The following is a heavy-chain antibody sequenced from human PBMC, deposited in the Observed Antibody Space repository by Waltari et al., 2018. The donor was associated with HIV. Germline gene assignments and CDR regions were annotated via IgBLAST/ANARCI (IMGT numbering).Heavy chain of an antibody. J-gene: IGHJ4*02. CDR3: ATSRTFDY. Sequence: EVLLVESGGGLVQPGGSLRLSCTASGFMFTSYWMSWVRQAPGKGLEWVANIKQDGSEKYYVDSEKGRFTISRDNAKNSLYLQMNSLRAEDTAMYYCATSRTFDYWGQGTLVTVSS. V-gene: IGHV3-7*01. D-gene: IGHD2-2*01. CDR2: IKQDGSEK. CDR1: GFMFTSYW.